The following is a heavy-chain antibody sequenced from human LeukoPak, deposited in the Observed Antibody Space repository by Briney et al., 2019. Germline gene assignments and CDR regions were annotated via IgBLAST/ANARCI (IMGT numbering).Heavy chain of an antibody. V-gene: IGHV3-23*01. CDR3: AKASVPDILNWFDP. CDR2: ISGSGGST. J-gene: IGHJ5*02. CDR1: VFTLSSYA. Sequence: GGALRLSCAASVFTLSSYAMSWVRQAPGRGVGWVSAISGSGGSTYYADSVKGRFTISRDNSKNKLYLQMSSLRAEDTAVYYCAKASVPDILNWFDPWGQGTLVTVSS. D-gene: IGHD2-15*01.